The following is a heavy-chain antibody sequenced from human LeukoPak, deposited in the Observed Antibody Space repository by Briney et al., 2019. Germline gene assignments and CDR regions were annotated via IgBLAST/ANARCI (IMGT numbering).Heavy chain of an antibody. V-gene: IGHV4-59*01. D-gene: IGHD3-10*01. CDR1: GGSISSYY. CDR3: AREGLCPSGECWFDP. J-gene: IGHJ5*02. Sequence: SETLSLTCTVSGGSISSYYWSWIRQPPGKGLEWIGYICYSGSTNYNPSLKSRVTISVDTSKNQFSLKLGSVTAADTAVYYCAREGLCPSGECWFDPWGQGTLVTVSS. CDR2: ICYSGST.